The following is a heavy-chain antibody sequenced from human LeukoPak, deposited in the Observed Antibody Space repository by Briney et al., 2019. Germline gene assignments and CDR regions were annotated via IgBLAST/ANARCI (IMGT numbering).Heavy chain of an antibody. Sequence: GGSLRLSYAASGLTFSSYAMSWVRQAPGKGLEWVSAISGSGGSTYYADSVKGRFTISRDNSKNTLYLQMNSLRAEDTAVYYCAKDGSPLRFLEWLGYWGQGTLVTVSS. CDR1: GLTFSSYA. CDR2: ISGSGGST. V-gene: IGHV3-23*01. J-gene: IGHJ4*02. CDR3: AKDGSPLRFLEWLGY. D-gene: IGHD3-3*01.